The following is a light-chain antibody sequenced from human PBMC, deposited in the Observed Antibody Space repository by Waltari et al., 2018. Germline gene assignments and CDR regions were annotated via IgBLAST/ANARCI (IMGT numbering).Light chain of an antibody. CDR1: QTISGW. J-gene: IGKJ4*01. Sequence: DIEMTHPPSTLSATVGDRDTITCRASQTISGWLAWYQHKPGNVPKLLIYKSSVLESGVPTRFSGSASQTHFTLTISSLQPDDSAIYYCQHYHSYPLTFGGGTKVEIK. CDR2: KSS. CDR3: QHYHSYPLT. V-gene: IGKV1-5*03.